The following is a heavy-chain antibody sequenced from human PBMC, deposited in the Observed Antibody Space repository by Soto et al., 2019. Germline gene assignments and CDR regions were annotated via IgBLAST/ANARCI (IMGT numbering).Heavy chain of an antibody. V-gene: IGHV1-18*01. CDR3: ARVPPIVVVVAATRYYFDY. CDR2: ISAYNSNT. D-gene: IGHD2-15*01. Sequence: GASVKVSCKASGYTFTSYGISWVRQAPGQGLEWMGWISAYNSNTNYAQKLQGRVTMTTDTSTSTAYMELRSLRSDDTAVYYCARVPPIVVVVAATRYYFDYWGRGTLVTVSS. J-gene: IGHJ4*02. CDR1: GYTFTSYG.